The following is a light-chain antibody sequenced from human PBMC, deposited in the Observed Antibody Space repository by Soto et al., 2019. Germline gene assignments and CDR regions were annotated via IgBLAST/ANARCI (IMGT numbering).Light chain of an antibody. CDR3: QQYYSSPTWT. J-gene: IGKJ1*01. V-gene: IGKV3-15*01. CDR2: RAS. CDR1: QNIYYN. Sequence: ILMTQSPATVSVSPGESATLSCSSSQNIYYNVAWYQQRPGQAPRLLIYRASTRATGVPARFSGSGSGTDFTLTISSLQAEDVAIYYCQQYYSSPTWTFGQGTKVDIK.